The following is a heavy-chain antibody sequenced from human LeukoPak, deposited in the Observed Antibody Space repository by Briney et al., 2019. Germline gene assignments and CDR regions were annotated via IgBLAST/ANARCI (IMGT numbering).Heavy chain of an antibody. CDR1: GFTFSSYS. V-gene: IGHV3-21*01. D-gene: IGHD6-13*01. CDR3: ARGGYSSSWYTWFDP. J-gene: IGHJ5*02. Sequence: GGSLRLSCAASGFTFSSYSMNWVRQAPGKGLEWVSSISSSSSYIYYADSVKGRFTISRDNAKNLLYLQMNSLRAEDTAVYYCARGGYSSSWYTWFDPWGQGTLVAVSS. CDR2: ISSSSSYI.